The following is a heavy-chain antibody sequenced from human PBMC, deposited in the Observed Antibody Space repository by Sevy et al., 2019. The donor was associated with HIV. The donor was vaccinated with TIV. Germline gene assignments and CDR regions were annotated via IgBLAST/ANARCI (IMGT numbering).Heavy chain of an antibody. J-gene: IGHJ4*02. CDR3: ARAKAATFDY. D-gene: IGHD6-25*01. V-gene: IGHV6-1*01. Sequence: SQTLSRTCAISGDSVSSNSVTWNWIRQSPSRGLQWLGRTYRRSKWSNDYAASLKSRITVKPDTSKNQFSLQLNSVTPEDTAVYYCARAKAATFDYWGQGTLVTVSS. CDR2: TYRRSKWSN. CDR1: GDSVSSNSVT.